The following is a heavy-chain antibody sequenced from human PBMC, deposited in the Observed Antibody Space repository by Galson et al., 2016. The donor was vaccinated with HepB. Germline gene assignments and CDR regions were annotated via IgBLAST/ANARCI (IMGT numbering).Heavy chain of an antibody. J-gene: IGHJ4*02. Sequence: SLRLSCAASGYIFSTYGMHWVRQAPGKGLEWVAIIWFDGNHKYYADSVKGRFTISRDNSKNTLYLQMNSLRAEDTAVYYCATVPGDYSNYFDYWGQGTLVTVSS. CDR1: GYIFSTYG. D-gene: IGHD4-17*01. V-gene: IGHV3-33*01. CDR2: IWFDGNHK. CDR3: ATVPGDYSNYFDY.